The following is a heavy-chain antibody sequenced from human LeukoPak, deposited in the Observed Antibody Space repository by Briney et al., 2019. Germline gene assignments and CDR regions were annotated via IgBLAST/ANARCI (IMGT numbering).Heavy chain of an antibody. CDR3: ARREVEMRASASGNWLGP. J-gene: IGHJ5*02. D-gene: IGHD3-10*01. CDR1: GGSISSSY. CDR2: ISYSGTT. V-gene: IGHV4-59*08. Sequence: PSETLSLTCTVSGGSISSSYWNWVRQPPGKGLEWIGRISYSGTTNYNPSLKSRVTISSDTSKNQFSLKLTSVTAADTAVYYCARREVEMRASASGNWLGPWGQGTLDPVSS.